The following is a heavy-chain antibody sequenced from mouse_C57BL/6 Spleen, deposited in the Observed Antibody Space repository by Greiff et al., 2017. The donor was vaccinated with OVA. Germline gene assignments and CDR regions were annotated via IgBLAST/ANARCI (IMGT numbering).Heavy chain of an antibody. Sequence: VQLQQPGAELVRPGSSVKLSCKASGYTFTSYWMHWVKQRPIQGLEWIGNIDPSDSETHYNQKFKDKATLTVDKSSSTAYMQLSSLTSEDSAVYYGARTKVDFYIAMDYWGQGTSVTVSS. D-gene: IGHD1-3*01. CDR1: GYTFTSYW. V-gene: IGHV1-52*01. CDR2: IDPSDSET. CDR3: ARTKVDFYIAMDY. J-gene: IGHJ4*01.